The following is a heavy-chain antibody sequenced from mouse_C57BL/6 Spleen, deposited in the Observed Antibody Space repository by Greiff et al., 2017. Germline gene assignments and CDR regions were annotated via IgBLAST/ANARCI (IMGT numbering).Heavy chain of an antibody. CDR2: ISDGGSYT. D-gene: IGHD1-1*01. Sequence: DVHLVESGGGLVKPGGSLKLSCAASGFTFSSYAMSWVRQTPEKRLEWVATISDGGSYTYYPDNVKGRFTISRDNAKNNLYLQMSHLKSEDTAMYYCARDGNYGSSSKYFDVWGTGTTVTVSS. CDR1: GFTFSSYA. J-gene: IGHJ1*03. CDR3: ARDGNYGSSSKYFDV. V-gene: IGHV5-4*01.